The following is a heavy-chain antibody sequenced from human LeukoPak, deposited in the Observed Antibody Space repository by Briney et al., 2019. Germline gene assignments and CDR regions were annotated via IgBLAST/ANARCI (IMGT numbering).Heavy chain of an antibody. CDR3: ARAPNYDFRRQGYYMDV. Sequence: SQTLSLTCAISGDSVSSNSAAWNWIRQSPSRGLKWLGRTYYRSKWYNDYAVSVKSRITINPDTSKNQFSLQLNSVTPEDTAVYYCARAPNYDFRRQGYYMDVWGKGTTVTVSS. CDR2: TYYRSKWYN. J-gene: IGHJ6*03. V-gene: IGHV6-1*01. CDR1: GDSVSSNSAA. D-gene: IGHD3-3*01.